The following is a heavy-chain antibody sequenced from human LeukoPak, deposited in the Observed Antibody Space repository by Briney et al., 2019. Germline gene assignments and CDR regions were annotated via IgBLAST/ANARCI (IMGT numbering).Heavy chain of an antibody. Sequence: PGGSLRLSCAASGFTFSSSGMHWVRQAPGKGLEWVAFIRYDGSEKFYVDSVEGRFTISRDNSKNTLYLQMNSLRAEDTAVYYCARDIPNNWGLGYWGQGTLVTVSS. D-gene: IGHD7-27*01. CDR3: ARDIPNNWGLGY. V-gene: IGHV3-30*02. J-gene: IGHJ4*02. CDR2: IRYDGSEK. CDR1: GFTFSSSG.